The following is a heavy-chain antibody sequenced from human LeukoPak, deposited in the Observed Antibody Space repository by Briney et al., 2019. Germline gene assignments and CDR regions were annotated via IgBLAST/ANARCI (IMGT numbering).Heavy chain of an antibody. CDR3: ARHNPHSSSWPFFDY. CDR1: GGSISSSSYY. CDR2: IYYSGST. V-gene: IGHV4-39*01. J-gene: IGHJ4*02. D-gene: IGHD6-13*01. Sequence: SETLSLTCTVSGGSISSSSYYWGWIRQPPGKGLEWIGSIYYSGSTYYNPSLKSRVTISVDTSKNQFSLKLSSVTAADTAVYYCARHNPHSSSWPFFDYWGQGTLVTISS.